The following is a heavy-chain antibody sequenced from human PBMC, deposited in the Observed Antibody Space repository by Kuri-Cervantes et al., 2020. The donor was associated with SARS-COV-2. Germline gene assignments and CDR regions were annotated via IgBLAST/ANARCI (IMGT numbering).Heavy chain of an antibody. V-gene: IGHV1-2*02. J-gene: IGHJ3*02. Sequence: PSVKVSCKASGYTFTGYYMHWVRQAPGQGLEWMGWINPNSGGTNYAQKFQGRVTMTRDTSISTAYMELSRLRSDDTAVYYCARDSATSRSAFDIWGQGTMVTVSS. CDR2: INPNSGGT. D-gene: IGHD6-13*01. CDR3: ARDSATSRSAFDI. CDR1: GYTFTGYY.